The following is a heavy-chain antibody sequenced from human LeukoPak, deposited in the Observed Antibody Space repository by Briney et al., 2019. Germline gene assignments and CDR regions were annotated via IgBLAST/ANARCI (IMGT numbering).Heavy chain of an antibody. CDR3: ARATLDN. CDR1: GFTVGSTY. V-gene: IGHV3-53*01. CDR2: IYSGGST. J-gene: IGHJ4*02. Sequence: GGSLRLSCAASGFTVGSTYISWVRQPPGKGLEWVSVIYSGGSTKYADSVKARFTISRDNSKNTVYRQMNNLRGEDTAVYYCARATLDNWGQGTLVTVSS.